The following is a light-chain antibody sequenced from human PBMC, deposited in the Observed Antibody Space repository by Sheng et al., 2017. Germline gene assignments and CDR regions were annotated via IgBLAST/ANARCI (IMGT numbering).Light chain of an antibody. CDR1: QSISSW. CDR3: QQYNIYSWT. V-gene: IGKV1-5*03. CDR2: KAS. J-gene: IGKJ1*01. Sequence: DIQMTQSPSTLSASVGDRVTITCRASQSISSWLAWHQQKPGKAPKCLIYKASTLQSGVPSRFSGSGSGTEFTLTISSLQPDDFATYYCQQYNIYSWTFGQGTKVEI.